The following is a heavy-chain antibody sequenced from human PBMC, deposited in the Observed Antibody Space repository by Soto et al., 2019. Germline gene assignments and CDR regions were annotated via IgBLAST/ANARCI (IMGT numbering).Heavy chain of an antibody. D-gene: IGHD6-19*01. CDR3: ARDNSGWSDY. Sequence: QVQLVQSGAEVKKSGASVKVSCKASGYTFTRYVMHWLRQAPGQRLEWMGWIDAGNGYIVYLQKFQGRVTITRDTSANTAYMELSSLRSEDTAVYYCARDNSGWSDYWGQGTLVTVSS. V-gene: IGHV1-3*01. CDR2: IDAGNGYI. J-gene: IGHJ4*02. CDR1: GYTFTRYV.